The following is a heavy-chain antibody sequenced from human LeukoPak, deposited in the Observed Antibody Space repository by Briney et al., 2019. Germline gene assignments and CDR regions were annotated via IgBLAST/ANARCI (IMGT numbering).Heavy chain of an antibody. J-gene: IGHJ4*02. Sequence: TGGTLRLSCAASGFTFSSYAMSWVRQAPGKGPEWVSAISGSGGSTYYADSVKGRFTISRDNSKNTLYLQMNSLRAEDTAVYYCAKPTGGVGGLFGYWGQGTLVTVSS. V-gene: IGHV3-23*01. CDR1: GFTFSSYA. D-gene: IGHD3-10*01. CDR2: ISGSGGST. CDR3: AKPTGGVGGLFGY.